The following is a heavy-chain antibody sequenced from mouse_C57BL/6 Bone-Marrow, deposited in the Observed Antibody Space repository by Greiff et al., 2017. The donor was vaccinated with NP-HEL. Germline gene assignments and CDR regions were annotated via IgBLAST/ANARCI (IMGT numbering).Heavy chain of an antibody. CDR3: ASHYDREDYFDD. V-gene: IGHV1-81*01. CDR1: GYTFTSYG. D-gene: IGHD2-4*01. Sequence: QVQLKESGAELARPGASVKLSCKASGYTFTSYGISWVKQRTGQGLEWIGEISPRSGNTYYNEKFKGKATLTADKSSSTAYMELRSLTSEDSAVYFCASHYDREDYFDDWGQGTTLTVSS. J-gene: IGHJ2*01. CDR2: ISPRSGNT.